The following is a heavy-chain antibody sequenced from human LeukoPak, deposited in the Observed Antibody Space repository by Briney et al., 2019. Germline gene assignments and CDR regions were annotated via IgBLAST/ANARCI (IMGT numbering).Heavy chain of an antibody. CDR3: ATEGGVVVPTAIPRDYYFDY. D-gene: IGHD2-2*02. V-gene: IGHV3-21*01. CDR1: GFTFSYYS. Sequence: GGSLRLSCAASGFTFSYYSVNWVRQAPGKGLEWVSSISSSSSYIYYADSVKGRFTISRDNAKNLLYLQMNSLRAEDTAVYYCATEGGVVVPTAIPRDYYFDYWGQGTLVTVSS. CDR2: ISSSSSYI. J-gene: IGHJ4*02.